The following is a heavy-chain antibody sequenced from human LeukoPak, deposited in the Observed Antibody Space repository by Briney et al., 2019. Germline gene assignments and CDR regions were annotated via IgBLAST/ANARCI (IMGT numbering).Heavy chain of an antibody. J-gene: IGHJ4*02. D-gene: IGHD1-20*01. V-gene: IGHV4-38-2*01. Sequence: ASETLSLTCDVSGYSLSSGYYWGWIRQPPGKGLEWIGSIYQSGNSYQKSSLKSRLTLSVDTSKNNFSLKVMSVTAADTAVYYCARSPSRYNWNFDYWGQGILATVAS. CDR3: ARSPSRYNWNFDY. CDR2: IYQSGNS. CDR1: GYSLSSGYY.